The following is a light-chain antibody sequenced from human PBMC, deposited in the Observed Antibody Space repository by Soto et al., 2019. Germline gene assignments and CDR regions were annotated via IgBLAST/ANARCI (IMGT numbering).Light chain of an antibody. CDR2: ASS. Sequence: DIQMTQSPSSLSASVGDRVTITCRTSQSVSIYVNWYQQKPGKAPILLIYASSSLQSGVPSRFSGSGSGTEFTLTISRLQPDDFATYFCHSRAFGQGTRLEI. CDR1: QSVSIY. CDR3: HSRA. V-gene: IGKV1-39*01. J-gene: IGKJ5*01.